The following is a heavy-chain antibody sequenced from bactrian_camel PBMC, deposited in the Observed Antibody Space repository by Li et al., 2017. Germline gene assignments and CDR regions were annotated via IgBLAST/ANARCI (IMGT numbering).Heavy chain of an antibody. CDR3: ASTIGWTLSEYNY. D-gene: IGHD2*01. CDR2: ISGLFLRT. Sequence: VQLVESGGGVVQSGGSLRLSCAASGSGFTFSDYDMSWVRQAPGKELEWLSSISGLFLRTFYRHSMKGRFTISRDNSKNIVYLQMNSLKSEDTALYYCASTIGWTLSEYNYWGQGTQVTVS. V-gene: IGHV3S40*01. CDR1: GSGFTFSDYD. J-gene: IGHJ4*01.